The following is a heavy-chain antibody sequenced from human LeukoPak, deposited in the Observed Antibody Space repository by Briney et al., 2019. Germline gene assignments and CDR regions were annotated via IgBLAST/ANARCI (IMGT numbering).Heavy chain of an antibody. CDR1: GFTFSSHW. CDR2: IKEDGSRK. CDR3: GRDGVTSSVDY. J-gene: IGHJ4*02. D-gene: IGHD2-21*02. Sequence: GGSLKLSCAASGFTFSSHWLSWVRQAPGKGLEWVANIKEDGSRKYYVGSVKGRFTISRDNAKNSLYLQMNSLRAEDTAIYYCGRDGVTSSVDYWGQGTLVTVSS. V-gene: IGHV3-7*01.